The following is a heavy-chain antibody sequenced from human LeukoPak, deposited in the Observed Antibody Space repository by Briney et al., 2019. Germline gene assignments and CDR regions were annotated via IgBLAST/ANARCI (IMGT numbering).Heavy chain of an antibody. CDR1: GFTFSSYG. CDR3: ASGEAWLMGATEFDY. D-gene: IGHD1-26*01. Sequence: PGGSLRLSCAASGFTFSSYGMHWVRQAPGKGLEWVAVIWYDGSNKYYADSVKGRFTISRDNSKNTLYLQMNSPRAEDTAVYYCASGEAWLMGATEFDYWGQGTLVTVSS. V-gene: IGHV3-33*01. CDR2: IWYDGSNK. J-gene: IGHJ4*02.